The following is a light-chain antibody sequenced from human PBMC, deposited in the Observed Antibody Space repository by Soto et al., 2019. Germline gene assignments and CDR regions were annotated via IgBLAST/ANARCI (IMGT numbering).Light chain of an antibody. Sequence: ALSDPACESSAPGSSLTIFGTRTSSDVGGYNYVSWYQQHPGKAPKLMIYEVSNRPTGVSNRFSGSNSGNAASLTISGLQAEDEDDYYCCSYKRGSTRVFGTGAKLTVL. V-gene: IGLV2-14*01. CDR1: SSDVGGYNY. CDR3: CSYKRGSTRV. J-gene: IGLJ1*01. CDR2: EVS.